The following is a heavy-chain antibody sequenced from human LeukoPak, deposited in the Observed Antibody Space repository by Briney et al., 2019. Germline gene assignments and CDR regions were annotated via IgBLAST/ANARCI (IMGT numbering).Heavy chain of an antibody. CDR1: GRTFSSYA. D-gene: IGHD5-24*01. V-gene: IGHV1-69*05. Sequence: SVKVSCKASGRTFSSYAISWVRQAPGQGLEWMGRIIPIFGTANYAQKFQGRVTITTDESTSTAYMELSSLRSEDTAVYYCARDGYNYGVYWGQGTLVTVSS. J-gene: IGHJ4*02. CDR2: IIPIFGTA. CDR3: ARDGYNYGVY.